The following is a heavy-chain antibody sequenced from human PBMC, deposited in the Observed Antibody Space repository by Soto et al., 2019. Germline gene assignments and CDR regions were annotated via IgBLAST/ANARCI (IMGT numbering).Heavy chain of an antibody. D-gene: IGHD5-12*01. CDR3: ARTDIVTTNWFDP. Sequence: SETLSLTCAVYGESFIGYYLTWIRQSPGKGLEWIGEINHGGSTNYNPSLKSRVTISIDTSKNQFSLKLTSVTAADTSVYYCARTDIVTTNWFDPWGQGTLVTVSS. CDR1: GESFIGYY. CDR2: INHGGST. J-gene: IGHJ5*02. V-gene: IGHV4-34*01.